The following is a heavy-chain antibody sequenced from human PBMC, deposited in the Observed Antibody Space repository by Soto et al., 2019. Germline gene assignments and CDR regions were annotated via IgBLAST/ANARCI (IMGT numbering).Heavy chain of an antibody. CDR2: VNPNGETT. V-gene: IGHV1-46*01. CDR1: GYTSSNYY. D-gene: IGHD2-21*02. CDR3: ASVTTIWSN. Sequence: QVQGVHSGAEVKKPGASGRVPGKGLGYTSSNYYTHWVRQAPGQGLEWMGIVNPNGETTNYAQRFQGRVALTRDTSTNTDYMDLSRLTSDDTAIYFCASVTTIWSNWGQGTLVTVSS. J-gene: IGHJ4*02.